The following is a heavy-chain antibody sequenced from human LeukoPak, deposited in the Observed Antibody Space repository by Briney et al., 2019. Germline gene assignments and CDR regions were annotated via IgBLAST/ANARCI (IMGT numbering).Heavy chain of an antibody. J-gene: IGHJ4*02. Sequence: PGGSLRLSCAASGFTFSSYSMNWVRQAPGKGLEWVSSISSSSSYIYYADSVKGRFTISRDNSKNTLYLQMNSLRAEDTAVYYCAKDEYYDSSGYYYVVSFDSWDQGTLVTVSS. CDR2: ISSSSSYI. D-gene: IGHD3-22*01. V-gene: IGHV3-21*04. CDR3: AKDEYYDSSGYYYVVSFDS. CDR1: GFTFSSYS.